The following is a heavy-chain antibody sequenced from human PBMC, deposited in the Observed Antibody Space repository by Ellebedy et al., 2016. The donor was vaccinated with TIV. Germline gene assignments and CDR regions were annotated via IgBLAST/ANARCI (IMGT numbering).Heavy chain of an antibody. CDR3: AREPRDPAIYYGMDV. CDR1: GFTVSSNY. V-gene: IGHV3-53*01. Sequence: GESLKISCAASGFTVSSNYMSWVRQAPGKGLEWVSVIYSGGSTYYADSVKGRFTISRDNSKNTLYLQMNSLRAEDTAVYYCAREPRDPAIYYGMDVWGQGTTVTVSS. D-gene: IGHD5-18*01. CDR2: IYSGGST. J-gene: IGHJ6*02.